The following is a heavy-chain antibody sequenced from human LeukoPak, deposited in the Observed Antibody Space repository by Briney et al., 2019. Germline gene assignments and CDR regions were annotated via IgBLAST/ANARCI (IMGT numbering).Heavy chain of an antibody. D-gene: IGHD3-9*01. Sequence: SETLXLTCTVSGGSISSYYWSWIRQPPGKGLEWIGYIYYSGSTNYNPSLKSRVTISVDTSKNQFSLKLSSVTAADTAVYYCASYDILTGGDYWGQGTLVTVSS. CDR2: IYYSGST. V-gene: IGHV4-59*01. CDR3: ASYDILTGGDY. J-gene: IGHJ4*02. CDR1: GGSISSYY.